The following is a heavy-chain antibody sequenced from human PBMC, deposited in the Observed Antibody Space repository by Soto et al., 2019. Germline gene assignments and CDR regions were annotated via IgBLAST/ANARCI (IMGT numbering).Heavy chain of an antibody. V-gene: IGHV4-31*03. CDR2: IYYSGST. D-gene: IGHD2-21*02. CDR1: GGSISSGGYY. CDR3: ARVVCGGDCYYYYYYYGMDV. Sequence: LSLTCTVSGGSISSGGYYWSWIRRHPGKGLEWIGYIYYSGSTYYNPSLKSRVTISVDTSKNQFSLKLSSVTAADTAVYYCARVVCGGDCYYYYYYYGMDVWGQGTTVTVSS. J-gene: IGHJ6*02.